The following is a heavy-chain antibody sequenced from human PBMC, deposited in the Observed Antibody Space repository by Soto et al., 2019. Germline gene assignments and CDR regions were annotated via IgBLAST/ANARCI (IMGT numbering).Heavy chain of an antibody. CDR2: INHRGST. V-gene: IGHV4-34*01. CDR1: GESFSGYY. J-gene: IGHJ4*02. Sequence: SETLSLTCAVYGESFSGYYWNWIRQPPGKGLEWIGEINHRGSTNYNPSLKSRLTISVDTSNNQFSLKLSSVTAADTAKYYCARVVEYCTTTTCPVDSWGQGTMVTVSS. CDR3: ARVVEYCTTTTCPVDS. D-gene: IGHD2-8*01.